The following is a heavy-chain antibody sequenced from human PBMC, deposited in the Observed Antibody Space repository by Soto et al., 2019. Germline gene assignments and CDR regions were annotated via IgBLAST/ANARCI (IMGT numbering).Heavy chain of an antibody. CDR1: GGTFSNYA. Sequence: QVQLVQSGAELKKPGSSVKVSCQASGGTFSNYAISWVRQAPGQGHEWMGKIIPIFGTTNYAQNFRGRVTITADEYKTTAYMELSSLRSDDTALYYCARELPPAPGSFREDALDIWGQGTMITVSS. CDR3: ARELPPAPGSFREDALDI. J-gene: IGHJ3*02. V-gene: IGHV1-69*15. D-gene: IGHD6-13*01. CDR2: IIPIFGTT.